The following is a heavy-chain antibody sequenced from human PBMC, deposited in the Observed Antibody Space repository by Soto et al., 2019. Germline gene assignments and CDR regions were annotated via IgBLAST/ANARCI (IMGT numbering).Heavy chain of an antibody. CDR3: ARLVTPDSYFDS. V-gene: IGHV4-4*02. J-gene: IGHJ4*02. CDR2: IYHSGST. CDR1: YGSISGHNW. D-gene: IGHD1-26*01. Sequence: SLTCAVSYGSISGHNWWSWVRQPPGKGLEWIGEIYHSGSTNYNPSLKSRVTISVDKSKNQFSLSLNSVTAADTAVYYCARLVTPDSYFDSGGQGTKGNV.